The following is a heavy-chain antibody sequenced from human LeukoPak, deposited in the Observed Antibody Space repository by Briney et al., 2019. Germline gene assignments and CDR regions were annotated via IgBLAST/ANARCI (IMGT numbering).Heavy chain of an antibody. CDR2: INHSGST. V-gene: IGHV4-34*01. D-gene: IGHD2-15*01. CDR1: GGSFSGYY. Sequence: PSETLSLTCAVYGGSFSGYYWSWIRQPPGKGLEWIGEINHSGSTNYNPSLKSRVTISVDTSKNQFSLKQSSVTAADTAVYYCARVLGCSGGSCYLSFDYWGQGTLVTVSS. CDR3: ARVLGCSGGSCYLSFDY. J-gene: IGHJ4*02.